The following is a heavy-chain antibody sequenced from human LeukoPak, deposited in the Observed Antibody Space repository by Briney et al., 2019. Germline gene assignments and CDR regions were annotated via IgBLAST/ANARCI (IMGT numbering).Heavy chain of an antibody. CDR2: ISSSSSYI. V-gene: IGHV3-21*01. D-gene: IGHD6-19*01. Sequence: GGSLRPSCAASGFTFSSYSMNWVRQAPGKGLEWVSSISSSSSYIYYADSVKGRFTISRDNAKNSLYLQMNSLRAEDTAVYYCARGALSSGWYNWFDPWGQGTLVTVSS. CDR1: GFTFSSYS. CDR3: ARGALSSGWYNWFDP. J-gene: IGHJ5*02.